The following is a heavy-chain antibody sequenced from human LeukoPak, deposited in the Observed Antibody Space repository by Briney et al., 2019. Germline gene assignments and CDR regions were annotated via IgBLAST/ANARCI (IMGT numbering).Heavy chain of an antibody. CDR3: AKSWNYYDSSGDDALDI. CDR2: IKQDGSEK. CDR1: GFTFSSYW. V-gene: IGHV3-7*03. D-gene: IGHD3-22*01. Sequence: HPGGSLRLSCAASGFTFSSYWMSWVRQAPGKGLEWVANIKQDGSEKYYVDSVKGRFTISRDNAKNSLYLQMNSLRVEDTAVYYCAKSWNYYDSSGDDALDIWGQGTMVTVSS. J-gene: IGHJ3*02.